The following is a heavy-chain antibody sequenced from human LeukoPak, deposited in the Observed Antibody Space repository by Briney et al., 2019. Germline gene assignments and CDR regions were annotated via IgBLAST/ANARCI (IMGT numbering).Heavy chain of an antibody. CDR3: AKDLVYYDFWSGYYKDYYYYMDV. J-gene: IGHJ6*03. V-gene: IGHV3-23*01. CDR2: ISDSAGTT. D-gene: IGHD3-3*01. CDR1: GFTFSTYA. Sequence: GGSLRLSCAASGFTFSTYAMNWVRQAPGRGLEWVSAISDSAGTTYYADSVKGRFTISRDNSKNTLYLQMNSLRAEDTAMYYCAKDLVYYDFWSGYYKDYYYYMDVWGKGTTVTVSS.